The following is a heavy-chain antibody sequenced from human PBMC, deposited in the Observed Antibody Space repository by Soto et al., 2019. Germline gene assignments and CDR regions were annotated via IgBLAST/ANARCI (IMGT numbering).Heavy chain of an antibody. Sequence: GGSLRLSCAASGFTFSSYSMHWVRQAPGKGLEWVAVISYDGSNKYYADSVKGRFTISRDNSKNTLYLQMNSLRAEDTAVYYCANNPLTAPYYYGMDVWGQGTTVTVSS. CDR3: ANNPLTAPYYYGMDV. CDR1: GFTFSSYS. V-gene: IGHV3-30*18. D-gene: IGHD5-18*01. J-gene: IGHJ6*02. CDR2: ISYDGSNK.